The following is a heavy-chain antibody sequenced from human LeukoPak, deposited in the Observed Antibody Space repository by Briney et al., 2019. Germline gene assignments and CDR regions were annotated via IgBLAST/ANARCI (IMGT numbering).Heavy chain of an antibody. CDR3: AIQVGASVYYYYMDV. D-gene: IGHD1-26*01. CDR1: GYTFTDYY. CDR2: VDPEDGET. Sequence: ASVKVSCKASGYTFTDYYMHWVQQAPGKGLEWMGLVDPEDGETIYAEKFQGRVTITADTSTDTAYMELSSLRSEDTAVYYCAIQVGASVYYYYMDVWGKGTTVTVSS. V-gene: IGHV1-69-2*01. J-gene: IGHJ6*03.